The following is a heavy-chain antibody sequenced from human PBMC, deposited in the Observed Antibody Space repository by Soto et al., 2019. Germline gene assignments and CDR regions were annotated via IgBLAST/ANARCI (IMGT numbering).Heavy chain of an antibody. CDR3: ARDRRYYYGSGSRPGGYYYYGMDV. Sequence: ASVKVSCKASGYTFTSYYMPWVRQAPGQGLEWMGIINPSGGSTSYAQKFQGRVTMTRDTSTSTVYMELSSLRSEDTAVYYCARDRRYYYGSGSRPGGYYYYGMDVWGQGTTVTVSS. V-gene: IGHV1-46*01. CDR2: INPSGGST. J-gene: IGHJ6*02. CDR1: GYTFTSYY. D-gene: IGHD3-10*01.